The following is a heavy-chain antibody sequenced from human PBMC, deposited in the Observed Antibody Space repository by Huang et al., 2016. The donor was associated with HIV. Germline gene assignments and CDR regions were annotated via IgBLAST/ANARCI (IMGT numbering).Heavy chain of an antibody. CDR2: VYSGGST. D-gene: IGHD4-17*01. CDR3: ARGTVTNNFDH. Sequence: QLQLQESGPGLFKPSETLSLTCSVSGGSMSSYYWNWIRQTAGKGLEWIGRVYSGGSTNYSPTHKRRVTMLVDTPMHQFFLKLRSVTAADTAIYYCARGTVTNNFDHWGQGTLVTVSS. J-gene: IGHJ4*02. V-gene: IGHV4-4*07. CDR1: GGSMSSYY.